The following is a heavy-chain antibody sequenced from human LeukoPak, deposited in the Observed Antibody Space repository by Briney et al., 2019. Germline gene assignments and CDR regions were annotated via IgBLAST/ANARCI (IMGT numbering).Heavy chain of an antibody. J-gene: IGHJ4*02. Sequence: PGGSLRLSCAASKFTFSSYWMHWVRQAPGKGLVWVSRINSDGRSTSYADSVKGRFSISRDNAKNTLYLQMNSLRAEDTAVYYCARSISESYSFDYWGQGNRVSVIS. CDR2: INSDGRST. D-gene: IGHD1-26*01. V-gene: IGHV3-74*01. CDR3: ARSISESYSFDY. CDR1: KFTFSSYW.